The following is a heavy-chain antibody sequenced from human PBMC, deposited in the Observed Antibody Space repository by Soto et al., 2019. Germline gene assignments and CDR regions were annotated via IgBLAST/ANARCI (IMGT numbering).Heavy chain of an antibody. CDR1: GFSLSTSGVG. J-gene: IGHJ4*02. CDR3: AHSRLGYCSGGSCYYFDY. V-gene: IGHV2-5*02. CDR2: IYWDDDK. D-gene: IGHD2-15*01. Sequence: SGPTLVNPTQTLTLTCTFSGFSLSTSGVGVGWIRQPPGKALEWLALIYWDDDKRYSPSLKSRLTITKDTSKNQVVLTMTNMDPVDTAPYYCAHSRLGYCSGGSCYYFDYWGQGTLVTVSS.